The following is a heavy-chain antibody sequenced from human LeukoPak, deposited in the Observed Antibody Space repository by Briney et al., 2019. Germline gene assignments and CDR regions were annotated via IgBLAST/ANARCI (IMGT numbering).Heavy chain of an antibody. CDR1: GFTFRNYA. CDR2: ISDDSSKT. Sequence: GGSLRLSCAASGFTFRNYAMGWVRQAPGKGLECVSAISDDSSKTSYADSVKGRFTISRDYSKNTLYLQMNGLRAEDTAVYYCAKPFYYDSSGYYQDWGQGTLVTVSS. D-gene: IGHD3-22*01. J-gene: IGHJ4*02. V-gene: IGHV3-23*01. CDR3: AKPFYYDSSGYYQD.